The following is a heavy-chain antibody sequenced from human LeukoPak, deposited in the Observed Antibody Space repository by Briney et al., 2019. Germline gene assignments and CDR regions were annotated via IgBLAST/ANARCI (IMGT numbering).Heavy chain of an antibody. V-gene: IGHV3-23*01. J-gene: IGHJ4*02. Sequence: TGGSLRLSCAASGSTFSSYPMGGVRQPPGKGRGWPPAISGSGGSTYYADSVKGRFTISRDNSKNTLYLQMNSLRAEDTAVYYCAFEEDNILTGQGVDYWGQGTLVTVSS. CDR2: ISGSGGST. CDR1: GSTFSSYP. D-gene: IGHD3-9*01. CDR3: AFEEDNILTGQGVDY.